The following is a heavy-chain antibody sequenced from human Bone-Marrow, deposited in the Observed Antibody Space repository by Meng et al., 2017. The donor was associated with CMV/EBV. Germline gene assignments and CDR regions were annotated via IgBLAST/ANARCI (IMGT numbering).Heavy chain of an antibody. D-gene: IGHD3-3*01. Sequence: SVFPFVGLAISWVRPAPGKGLYWVSAISGSGGSTYYAASVKGWFTISRDNSKSTLYLQMNSLRAEDTAVYYCAKDHGFLEWLEAMWYWGQGTLVTVSS. CDR1: VFPFVGLA. J-gene: IGHJ4*02. V-gene: IGHV3-23*01. CDR2: ISGSGGST. CDR3: AKDHGFLEWLEAMWY.